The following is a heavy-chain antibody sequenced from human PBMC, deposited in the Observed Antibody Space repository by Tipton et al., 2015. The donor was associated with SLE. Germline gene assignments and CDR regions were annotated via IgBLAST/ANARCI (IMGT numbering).Heavy chain of an antibody. CDR1: GGSISSSSYY. V-gene: IGHV4-39*01. J-gene: IGHJ3*02. Sequence: TLSLTCTVSGGSISSSSYYWGWIRQPPGKGLEWIVSIYSSGNTYYNPSLKSRVTISVDTSKNQFSLKLSSVTATDTAVYYCARPGPVELDAFDIWGQGTMVTVSS. D-gene: IGHD5-24*01. CDR3: ARPGPVELDAFDI. CDR2: IYSSGNT.